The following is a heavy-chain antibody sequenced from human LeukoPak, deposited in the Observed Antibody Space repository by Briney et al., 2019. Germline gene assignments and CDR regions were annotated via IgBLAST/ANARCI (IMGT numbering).Heavy chain of an antibody. D-gene: IGHD3-3*01. CDR1: GFTFGKYW. J-gene: IGHJ4*02. V-gene: IGHV3-7*03. CDR2: IKLDGSEK. Sequence: GGSLRLSCVASGFTFGKYWMSWIRQAPGKGLEWVANIKLDGSEKNYVDSVKGRFTISRDNTKNSLYLQMNSLRAEDTAVFYCARDQYDTWSRRGNFDSWGQGTLVIVSS. CDR3: ARDQYDTWSRRGNFDS.